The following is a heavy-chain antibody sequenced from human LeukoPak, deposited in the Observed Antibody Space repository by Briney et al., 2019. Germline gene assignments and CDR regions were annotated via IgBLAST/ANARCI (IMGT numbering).Heavy chain of an antibody. J-gene: IGHJ5*02. D-gene: IGHD6-19*01. CDR3: ARNCSRMAVAGISSSWFDP. CDR2: INHSGST. Sequence: SETLSLTCAVYGGSFSDYYWIWIRQPPGKGLEWIGKINHSGSTNYNPSLKSRVTMSVDTSKNQFSLRLSSVTAADTAVYYCARNCSRMAVAGISSSWFDPWGQGTLVTVSS. CDR1: GGSFSDYY. V-gene: IGHV4-34*01.